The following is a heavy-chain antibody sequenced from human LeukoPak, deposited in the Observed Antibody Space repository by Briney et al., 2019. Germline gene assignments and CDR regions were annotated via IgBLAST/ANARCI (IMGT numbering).Heavy chain of an antibody. CDR1: GYSFTSSG. CDR3: AKNTTGGYSDY. CDR2: INTYNGYS. V-gene: IGHV1-18*01. J-gene: IGHJ4*02. D-gene: IGHD1-1*01. Sequence: ASVTVSCTTSGYSFTSSGITWVRQAPGQGLEWMGWINTYNGYSKYARKLQGRVTMTADTSKSTAYMELSSLSSDDTAVYYCAKNTTGGYSDYWGQGTLVTVSS.